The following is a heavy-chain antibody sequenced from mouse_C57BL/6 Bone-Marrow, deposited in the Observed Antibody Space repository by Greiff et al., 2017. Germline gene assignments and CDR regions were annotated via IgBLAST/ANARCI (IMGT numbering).Heavy chain of an antibody. CDR2: IDPEDGET. J-gene: IGHJ3*01. CDR1: GFNIKDYY. V-gene: IGHV14-2*01. D-gene: IGHD2-4*01. Sequence: EVQLQQSGAELVKPGASVKLSCTASGFNIKDYYMHWVKQRTEQGLEWIGRIDPEDGETKYATKFQGKATITADTSSNTAYLQLSSLTSEDTAVYYCARGLYYDYRFADWGQGTLVTVSA. CDR3: ARGLYYDYRFAD.